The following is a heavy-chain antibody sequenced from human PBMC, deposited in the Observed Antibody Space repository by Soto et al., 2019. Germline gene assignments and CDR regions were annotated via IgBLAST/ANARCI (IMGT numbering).Heavy chain of an antibody. D-gene: IGHD3-22*01. J-gene: IGHJ4*02. V-gene: IGHV3-23*05. CDR2: ISTDPSRT. Sequence: HPGGSLRLSCAASGFTFAGFPLGWVRQTPGKGLEWVSAISTDPSRTYYADSVKGRFTISRDNSKNTLYLQMNSLRAEDTALYYCARVYSTGSYFPDCWGQGTLVTVSS. CDR1: GFTFAGFP. CDR3: ARVYSTGSYFPDC.